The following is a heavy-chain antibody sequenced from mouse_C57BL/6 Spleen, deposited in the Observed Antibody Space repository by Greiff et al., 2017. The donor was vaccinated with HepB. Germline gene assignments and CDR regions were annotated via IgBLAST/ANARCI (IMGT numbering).Heavy chain of an antibody. V-gene: IGHV1-72*01. J-gene: IGHJ3*01. Sequence: QVQLKQPGAELVKPGASVKLSCKASGYIFTSYWIHWVKQRPGRGLEWIGRIDPNSGGTRYNENFKNKATLTVDKLSSTAYMQLSSLTSEDSAVYYCASYDGYYGWFAYWGQGTLVTVSA. D-gene: IGHD2-3*01. CDR1: GYIFTSYW. CDR3: ASYDGYYGWFAY. CDR2: IDPNSGGT.